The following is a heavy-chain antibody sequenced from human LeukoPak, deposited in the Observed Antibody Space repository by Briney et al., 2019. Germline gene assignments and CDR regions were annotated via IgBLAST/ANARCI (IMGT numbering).Heavy chain of an antibody. Sequence: SETLSLTCTISGGSVSDYYWSWIRQPPGKGLEWIGEINHSGSTNYNPSLKSRVTISVDTSKNQFSLKLSSVTAADTAVYYCARGVVGGPVDYWGQGTLVTVSS. CDR3: ARGVVGGPVDY. CDR2: INHSGST. J-gene: IGHJ4*02. D-gene: IGHD1-26*01. CDR1: GGSVSDYY. V-gene: IGHV4-34*01.